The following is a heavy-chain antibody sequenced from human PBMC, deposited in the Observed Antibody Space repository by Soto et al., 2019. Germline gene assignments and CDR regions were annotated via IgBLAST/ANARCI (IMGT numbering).Heavy chain of an antibody. Sequence: QVHLVESGGGVVQPGRSLRLSCAASGFTFSSYAMHWVRQAPGKGLEWVAVISYDGSNKYYADSVKGRFTISRDNSKNTLYLQMNSLRAEDTAVYYCAREGWDIAAAGTSLFFDYWGQGTLVSVSS. CDR2: ISYDGSNK. CDR1: GFTFSSYA. D-gene: IGHD6-13*01. J-gene: IGHJ4*02. CDR3: AREGWDIAAAGTSLFFDY. V-gene: IGHV3-30-3*01.